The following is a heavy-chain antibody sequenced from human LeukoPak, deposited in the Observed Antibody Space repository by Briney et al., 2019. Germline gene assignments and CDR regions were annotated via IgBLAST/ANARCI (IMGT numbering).Heavy chain of an antibody. J-gene: IGHJ6*02. CDR2: MNPNSGNT. CDR1: GYTFTSYD. D-gene: IGHD3-10*01. Sequence: GASVKVSCKASGYTFTSYDINWVRQATGQGPEWMGWMNPNSGNTAYAQNFQGRVTMTRNTSVTIAYMELSSLRSEDTAVYYCARGGSGTYFSDRSYYGLDVWGQGTMVTVSS. V-gene: IGHV1-8*01. CDR3: ARGGSGTYFSDRSYYGLDV.